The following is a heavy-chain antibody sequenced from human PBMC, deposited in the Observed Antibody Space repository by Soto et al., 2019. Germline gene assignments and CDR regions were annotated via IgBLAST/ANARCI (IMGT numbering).Heavy chain of an antibody. D-gene: IGHD6-13*01. J-gene: IGHJ4*02. V-gene: IGHV1-46*03. Sequence: QVQLVQSGAEVKKPGASVKVSCKASGYTFTSYYMHWVRQAPGQGLEWMGIINPSGGSTSYAQKFPGRVTMTRDTSTSTVYMELSSLRSEDTAVYYCARDMSGIAAAGTPGLWDYWGQGTLVTVSS. CDR3: ARDMSGIAAAGTPGLWDY. CDR1: GYTFTSYY. CDR2: INPSGGST.